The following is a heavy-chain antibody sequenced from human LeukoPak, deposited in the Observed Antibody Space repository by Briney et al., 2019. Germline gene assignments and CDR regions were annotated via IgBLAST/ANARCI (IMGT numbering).Heavy chain of an antibody. D-gene: IGHD6-25*01. V-gene: IGHV3-7*01. Sequence: GGSLRLSCAASGFSFISHWMNWVRQAPGRGLEWVANTNPAGSQQYYMDSVKGRLTISRDNAKKSLYLQMNSLRAEDTAVYYCLGSGDFGWGQGTLVTVSS. CDR3: LGSGDFG. CDR2: TNPAGSQQ. J-gene: IGHJ4*02. CDR1: GFSFISHW.